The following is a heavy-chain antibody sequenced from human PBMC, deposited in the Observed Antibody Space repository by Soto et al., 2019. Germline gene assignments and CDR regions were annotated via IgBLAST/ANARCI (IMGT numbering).Heavy chain of an antibody. CDR1: GYTLTELS. J-gene: IGHJ4*02. V-gene: IGHV1-24*01. Sequence: ASVKVSCKVSGYTLTELSMHWVRQAPGKGLEWVGGFDPEDGETIYAQKFQGRVTMTEDTSTDTAYMELSSLRSEDTAVYYCATLHETSYYRRFDYWGQGTLVTVSS. CDR2: FDPEDGET. D-gene: IGHD3-10*01. CDR3: ATLHETSYYRRFDY.